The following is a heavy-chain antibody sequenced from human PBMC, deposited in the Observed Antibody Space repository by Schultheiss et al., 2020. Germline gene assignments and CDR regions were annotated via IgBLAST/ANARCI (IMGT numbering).Heavy chain of an antibody. CDR1: GGSISSGGYY. J-gene: IGHJ6*03. Sequence: SETLSLTCTVSGGSISSGGYYWSWIRQPPGKGLEWIGYIYYSGSTYYNPSLKSRVTISVDRSKNQFSLKLSSVTAADTAVYYCAREGGDQQLVQNYYYYYYMDVWGKGTTVTVSS. D-gene: IGHD6-13*01. V-gene: IGHV4-61*08. CDR2: IYYSGST. CDR3: AREGGDQQLVQNYYYYYYMDV.